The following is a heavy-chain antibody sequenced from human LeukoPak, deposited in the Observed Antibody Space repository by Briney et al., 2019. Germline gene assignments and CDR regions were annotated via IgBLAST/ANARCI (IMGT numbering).Heavy chain of an antibody. V-gene: IGHV3-7*01. CDR3: AIWTSGNY. CDR2: MDPTGSQK. D-gene: IGHD1-1*01. CDR1: KSTFNGSW. Sequence: GGPLSLSCPASKSTFNGSWMNWFRKAPGKGLEWVDNMDPTGSQKRYVDSVKGRFTISKDNPGASLYLDMHSLRAEDTAIYYCAIWTSGNYWGQGTLVTVSS. J-gene: IGHJ4*02.